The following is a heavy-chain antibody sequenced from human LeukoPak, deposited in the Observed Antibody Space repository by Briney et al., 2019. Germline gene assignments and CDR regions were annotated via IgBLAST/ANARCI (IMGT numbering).Heavy chain of an antibody. Sequence: GGSLRLSCATSGFTFTTYGMIWVRQAPGKGLEWVANIKEDGSEKNYVDSVMGRFTISRDNAKNSLYLQMNSLRAEDTAVYYCARDFQSSYWGQGTLVTVSS. CDR3: ARDFQSSY. V-gene: IGHV3-7*01. J-gene: IGHJ4*02. CDR1: GFTFTTYG. CDR2: IKEDGSEK.